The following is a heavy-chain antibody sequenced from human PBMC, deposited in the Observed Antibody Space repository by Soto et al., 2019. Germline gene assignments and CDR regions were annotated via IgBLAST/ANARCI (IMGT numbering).Heavy chain of an antibody. Sequence: SETLSLTCNVSGSSISSSSYYWGWIRQPPGKGLEWIASIYRSGYIYDNPSLKSRVTISVDTSTNLFSLKFTSVTAADSVVYYCAIHTVVRGVKEICWLDPWGQGTRVTVSS. CDR1: GSSISSSSYY. J-gene: IGHJ5*02. CDR2: IYRSGYI. V-gene: IGHV4-39*01. D-gene: IGHD3-10*01. CDR3: AIHTVVRGVKEICWLDP.